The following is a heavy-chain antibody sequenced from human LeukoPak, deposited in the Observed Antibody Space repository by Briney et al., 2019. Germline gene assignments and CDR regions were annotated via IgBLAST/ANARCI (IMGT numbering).Heavy chain of an antibody. CDR1: GYTFTSYY. CDR3: ARGRVGATFDTEDFDY. Sequence: PRASVKVSCKASGYTFTSYYMHWVRQAPGQGLEWMGIINPSGGSTSYAQKFQGRVTITADESTSTAYMELSSLRSEDTAVYYCARGRVGATFDTEDFDYWGQGTLVTVSS. CDR2: INPSGGST. J-gene: IGHJ4*02. D-gene: IGHD1-26*01. V-gene: IGHV1-46*01.